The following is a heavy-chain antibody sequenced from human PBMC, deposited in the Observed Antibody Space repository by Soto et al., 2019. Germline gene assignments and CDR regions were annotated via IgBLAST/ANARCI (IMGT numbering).Heavy chain of an antibody. CDR3: CVVKRLDQYSTSGYWFDP. J-gene: IGHJ5*02. CDR2: IKSKADGETK. CDR1: GFTFSHAW. D-gene: IGHD2-15*01. V-gene: IGHV3-15*01. Sequence: GGSLRLSCAASGFTFSHAWMSWVRQAPGKGLEWVGRIKSKADGETKDYGAPVRGRFTISRDDAKDTLYLKMNSLRIEDTAVYYCCVVKRLDQYSTSGYWFDPWGPGT.